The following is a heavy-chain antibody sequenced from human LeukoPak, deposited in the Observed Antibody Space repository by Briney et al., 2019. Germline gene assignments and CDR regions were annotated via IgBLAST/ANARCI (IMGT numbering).Heavy chain of an antibody. D-gene: IGHD6-13*01. Sequence: SETLSLTCTVSGGSISSYYWSWIRQPPGKGLEWIGYMYHSGSTNYNPSLKSRVTISVETSKNEFSLKLRSVTAADTAVYYCARVTGYRIEDYFDYWGQGTLVTVSS. J-gene: IGHJ4*02. CDR1: GGSISSYY. CDR3: ARVTGYRIEDYFDY. V-gene: IGHV4-59*01. CDR2: MYHSGST.